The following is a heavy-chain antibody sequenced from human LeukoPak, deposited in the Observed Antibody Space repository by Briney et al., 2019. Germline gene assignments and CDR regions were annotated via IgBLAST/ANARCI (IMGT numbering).Heavy chain of an antibody. D-gene: IGHD3-22*01. CDR3: ARGNYYDSSTYYRAFDI. V-gene: IGHV4-39*07. CDR2: IYYSGST. J-gene: IGHJ3*02. CDR1: GGSINSGDYY. Sequence: SETLSLTCTVSGGSINSGDYYWVWIRQPPGKGLEWIGSIYYSGSTSYNPSLKSRVTMTVDTSKSQFSLKLSSVTAADTAVYYCARGNYYDSSTYYRAFDIWGQGTMVTVSS.